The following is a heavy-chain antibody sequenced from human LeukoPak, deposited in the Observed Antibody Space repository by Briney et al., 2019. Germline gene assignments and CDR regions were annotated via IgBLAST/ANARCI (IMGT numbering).Heavy chain of an antibody. D-gene: IGHD1-26*01. J-gene: IGHJ4*02. CDR1: GGSISNYY. CDR3: ARGGSYYDY. V-gene: IGHV4-59*01. Sequence: ETLSLTCTVSGGSISNYYWSWIRQPPGMGLEWIGYIYYSGSTNYNPSLKSRVTISVDTSKSRFSLKLSSVTAADTAVYYCARGGSYYDYWGQGTLVTVSS. CDR2: IYYSGST.